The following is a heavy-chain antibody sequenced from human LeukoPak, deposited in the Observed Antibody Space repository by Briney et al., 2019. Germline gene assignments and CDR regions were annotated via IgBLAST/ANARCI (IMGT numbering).Heavy chain of an antibody. J-gene: IGHJ4*02. CDR2: IDGSGGT. Sequence: PGGSLRLSCVTSGFTFNNYAMTWVRQAPGKGLEWVSGIDGSGGTYYADSVKGRFTISRDNTRNSLSLRIDSLRAEDTAQYYCAREVFFQFDNWGQGALVTVSS. CDR1: GFTFNNYA. CDR3: AREVFFQFDN. V-gene: IGHV3-23*01.